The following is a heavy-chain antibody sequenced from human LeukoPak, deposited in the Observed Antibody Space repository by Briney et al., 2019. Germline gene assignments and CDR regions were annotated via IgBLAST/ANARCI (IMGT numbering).Heavy chain of an antibody. CDR3: AREGGPYRPLDY. CDR2: VNLQGST. CDR1: GFXFSAYA. J-gene: IGHJ4*02. Sequence: PGGSLRLSCEASGFXFSAYAITWVRQPPGKGLEWIGEVNLQGSTNYNPSLMGRVAIAVDTSENHISLQLTSVTAADTAVYYCAREGGPYRPLDYSGQGILVTVSS. V-gene: IGHV4-34*01.